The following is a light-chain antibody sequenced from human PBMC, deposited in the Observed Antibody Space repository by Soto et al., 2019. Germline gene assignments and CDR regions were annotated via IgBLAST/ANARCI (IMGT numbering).Light chain of an antibody. J-gene: IGKJ1*01. V-gene: IGKV3-15*01. Sequence: EIVMTQSPAPLSVSPGERATLACRASQSVSSNLAWYQQKPGQAPRLLIYGASTRATGIPARFSGSGSGTEFTLTISILQSEDFVVYYCQQYNNWPPWTFGQGTKVDI. CDR3: QQYNNWPPWT. CDR1: QSVSSN. CDR2: GAS.